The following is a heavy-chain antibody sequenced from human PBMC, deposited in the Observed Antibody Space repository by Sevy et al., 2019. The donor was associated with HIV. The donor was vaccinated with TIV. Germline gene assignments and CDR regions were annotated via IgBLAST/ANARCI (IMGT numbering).Heavy chain of an antibody. D-gene: IGHD5-12*01. CDR2: ISGSGIST. V-gene: IGHV3-23*01. CDR3: AKGIGYSGYETDY. Sequence: PGGSLRLSCAASGFTFSSYAMSWVRQAPGKGLEWVSAISGSGISTYYADSVKGRFTISRDNSKNTLYLQMNNLRAEDAAVFYCAKGIGYSGYETDYWGQGTLVTVSS. J-gene: IGHJ4*02. CDR1: GFTFSSYA.